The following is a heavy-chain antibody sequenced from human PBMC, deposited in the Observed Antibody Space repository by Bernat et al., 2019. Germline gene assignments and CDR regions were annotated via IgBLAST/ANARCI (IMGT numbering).Heavy chain of an antibody. CDR1: GYIFSSYT. Sequence: QVQLVQSGAEVKKPGASVKVSCKASGYIFSSYTMHWVRQAPGQRPEWMGWITAGNGNTKYSQHFQDRVTITGDTSASIAYMELSSLKSEDTAVYYCARGPWGYCSDGRCYSGYFDYWGQGTLVTVSS. CDR2: ITAGNGNT. D-gene: IGHD2-15*01. V-gene: IGHV1-3*01. J-gene: IGHJ4*02. CDR3: ARGPWGYCSDGRCYSGYFDY.